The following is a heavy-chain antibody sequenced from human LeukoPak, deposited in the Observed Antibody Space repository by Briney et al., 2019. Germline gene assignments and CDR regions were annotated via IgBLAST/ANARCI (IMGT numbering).Heavy chain of an antibody. J-gene: IGHJ5*02. Sequence: GASVKVSCKTSGYSFTSYNLHWVRQATGQGLEWMGWMNPNSGNTGYAQKFQGRVTMTRDTSISTAYMELSSLTSEDTAVYYCARMYYYDSGGPNWFDPWGQGTLVTVSS. CDR3: ARMYYYDSGGPNWFDP. CDR2: MNPNSGNT. V-gene: IGHV1-8*02. D-gene: IGHD3-22*01. CDR1: GYSFTSYN.